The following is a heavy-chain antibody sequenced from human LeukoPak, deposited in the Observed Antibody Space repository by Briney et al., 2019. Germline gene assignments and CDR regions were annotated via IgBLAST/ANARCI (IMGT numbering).Heavy chain of an antibody. D-gene: IGHD3-16*02. CDR3: ARDPGPMITFGGVIVIPYFDY. Sequence: ASVKVSCKASGYTFTSYGISWVRQAPGQGLEWMGWISAYNGNTNYAQKLQGRVTMTTDTPTSTAYMELRSLRSDDTAVYYCARDPGPMITFGGVIVIPYFDYWGQGTLVTVSS. CDR1: GYTFTSYG. CDR2: ISAYNGNT. J-gene: IGHJ4*02. V-gene: IGHV1-18*01.